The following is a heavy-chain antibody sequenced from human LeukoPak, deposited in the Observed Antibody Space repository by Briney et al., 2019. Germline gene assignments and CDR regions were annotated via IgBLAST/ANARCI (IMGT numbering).Heavy chain of an antibody. CDR3: AKGPLRRPLDY. Sequence: GGSLRLSCAASGFTFHNYAMSWVRQAPGKGLEWVSTISGSGGNTYYADSVKGRFTISRDNSKNTLYLQMNSLRAEDTAVYYCAKGPLRRPLDYWGQGTLVTVSS. V-gene: IGHV3-23*01. D-gene: IGHD4-17*01. CDR2: ISGSGGNT. J-gene: IGHJ4*02. CDR1: GFTFHNYA.